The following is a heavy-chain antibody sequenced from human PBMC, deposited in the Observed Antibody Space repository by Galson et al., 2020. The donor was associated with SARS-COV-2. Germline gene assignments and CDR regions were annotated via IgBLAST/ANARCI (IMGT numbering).Heavy chain of an antibody. V-gene: IGHV3-30*04. D-gene: IGHD3-22*01. CDR3: TRSGTMKGLVNKSWFDP. CDR2: ISSDGRK. CDR1: GFTFSSYD. J-gene: IGHJ5*02. Sequence: GGSLRLSCAASGFTFSSYDLHWVRQAPGKGLEWVAIISSDGRKYYADSVKGRFTISRDNSKNTLFLHMDSLRAEDTAVFYCTRSGTMKGLVNKSWFDPWGQGTLVTVSS.